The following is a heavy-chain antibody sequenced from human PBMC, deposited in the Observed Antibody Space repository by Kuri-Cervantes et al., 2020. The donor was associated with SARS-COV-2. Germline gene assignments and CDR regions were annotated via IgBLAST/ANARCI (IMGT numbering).Heavy chain of an antibody. J-gene: IGHJ6*03. Sequence: ASVKVSCKASGYTFTSYGISWVRQAPGQGLEWMGWISAYNGNTNYAQKFQGRVTMTRDTSRSTAYMELSRLRSDDTAVYYCASYGFDLNYYYYYYMDVWGKGTTVTVSS. D-gene: IGHD3-10*01. CDR2: ISAYNGNT. V-gene: IGHV1-18*01. CDR3: ASYGFDLNYYYYYYMDV. CDR1: GYTFTSYG.